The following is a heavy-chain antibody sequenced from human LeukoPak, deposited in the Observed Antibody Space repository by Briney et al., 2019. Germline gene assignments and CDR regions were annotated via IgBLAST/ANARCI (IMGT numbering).Heavy chain of an antibody. CDR1: GFTFTNYW. J-gene: IGHJ4*02. CDR3: ARDVANFDY. V-gene: IGHV3-7*01. CDR2: IKQDRSEK. Sequence: GGSLRLSCAASGFTFTNYWMSWVRQAPGKGLELVANIKQDRSEKYYVDSVKGRFTISRDNAKNSLYLQMNSLRAEDTAVYYCARDVANFDYWGQGTLVTVSS. D-gene: IGHD2-15*01.